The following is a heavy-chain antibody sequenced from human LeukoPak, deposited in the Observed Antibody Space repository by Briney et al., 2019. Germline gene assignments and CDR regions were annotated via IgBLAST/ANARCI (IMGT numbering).Heavy chain of an antibody. CDR3: SRGGDVAARPSDY. D-gene: IGHD6-6*01. CDR2: IYYSGCT. V-gene: IGHV4-61*05. CDR1: GGSTSSSRYY. Sequence: SETLSLTCTVSGGSTSSSRYYWGWIRQPPGKGLEWIGYIYYSGCTNYNPSLKSRVTISVDTSKNQFSLKLSSVTAADTAVYYCSRGGDVAARPSDYWGQGTLVTVSS. J-gene: IGHJ4*02.